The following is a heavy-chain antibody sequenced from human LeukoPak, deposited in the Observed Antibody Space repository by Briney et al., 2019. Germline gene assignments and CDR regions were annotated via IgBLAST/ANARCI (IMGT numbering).Heavy chain of an antibody. Sequence: ASVKVSCKASGYTFTNYGISRVRQAPGQGLEWMGWISAYNGNTNYAQKFQGRVTMTTDTSTSTAYMELRSLRSDDTAVYYCARDMITFGGLLVIERWGQGTLVTVSS. V-gene: IGHV1-18*01. CDR1: GYTFTNYG. D-gene: IGHD3-16*02. J-gene: IGHJ4*02. CDR2: ISAYNGNT. CDR3: ARDMITFGGLLVIER.